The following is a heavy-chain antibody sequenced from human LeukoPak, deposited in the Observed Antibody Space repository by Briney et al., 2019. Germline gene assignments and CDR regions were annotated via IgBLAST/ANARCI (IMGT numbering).Heavy chain of an antibody. V-gene: IGHV3-7*01. Sequence: GGSLRLSCAGSGFTFSSYWMSWVRQAPGKGLEWVANIKQDGSEKYYVDSVKGRFTISRDNAKNSLYLQMNSLRAEDTAVYYCARVGYQLLFPYYYYGMDVWGQGTTVTVSS. CDR2: IKQDGSEK. D-gene: IGHD2-2*01. CDR1: GFTFSSYW. J-gene: IGHJ6*02. CDR3: ARVGYQLLFPYYYYGMDV.